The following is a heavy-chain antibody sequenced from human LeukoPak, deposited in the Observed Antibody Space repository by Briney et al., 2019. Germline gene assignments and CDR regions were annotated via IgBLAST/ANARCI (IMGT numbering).Heavy chain of an antibody. Sequence: QAGGSLRLSCAASGFTFSSYAMHWVRQAPGKGLEWVAVISYDGSNKYYADSVKGRFTISRDNSKNTLYLQMNSLRAEDTAVYYWARGPGRSDYNSSVYSYGGKGPLVTVS. J-gene: IGHJ4*02. D-gene: IGHD3-22*01. V-gene: IGHV3-30-3*01. CDR1: GFTFSSYA. CDR3: ARGPGRSDYNSSVYSY. CDR2: ISYDGSNK.